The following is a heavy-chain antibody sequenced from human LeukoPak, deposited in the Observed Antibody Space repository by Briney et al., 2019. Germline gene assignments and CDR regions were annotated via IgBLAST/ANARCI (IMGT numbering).Heavy chain of an antibody. CDR3: ARDSRYYDSSGPT. J-gene: IGHJ1*01. CDR1: GFTFSSYT. D-gene: IGHD3-22*01. Sequence: GGSLRLSCVASGFTFSSYTVNWVRQAPGKGLEWVSSISSSSSSIYYADSVKGRFTISRDNAKNSLFLQMNSLRVEDTAVYYCARDSRYYDSSGPTWGQGTLSPSPQ. CDR2: ISSSSSSI. V-gene: IGHV3-21*01.